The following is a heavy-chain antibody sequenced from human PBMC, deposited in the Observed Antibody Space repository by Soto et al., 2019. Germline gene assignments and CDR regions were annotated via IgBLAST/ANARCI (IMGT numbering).Heavy chain of an antibody. J-gene: IGHJ4*02. V-gene: IGHV3-15*07. CDR1: GFTFTYAW. CDR2: IRTRGEGGTT. Sequence: EVQLVESGGGLVQPGGSLRLSCAASGFTFTYAWMIWVRQAPGKGLEWVGRIRTRGEGGTTDYAAPVKGRFSVSRDDSNNPLYLEMNSPQTGDNAIYYCTGDIASTIAHWGFDHWGQGTLVTVSS. CDR3: TGDIASTIAHWGFDH. D-gene: IGHD5-12*01.